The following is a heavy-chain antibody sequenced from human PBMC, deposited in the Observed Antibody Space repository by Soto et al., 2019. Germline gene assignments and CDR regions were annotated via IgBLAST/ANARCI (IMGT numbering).Heavy chain of an antibody. CDR1: GGSISSYY. V-gene: IGHV4-59*01. D-gene: IGHD1-7*01. CDR2: IYYSGST. J-gene: IGHJ4*02. Sequence: SETLSLTCTVSGGSISSYYWSWIRQPPGKGLEWIGYIYYSGSTNYNPSLKSRVTISVDTSKNQFSLKLSSVTAADTAVYYCARVLTGTYYFDYRGQGTLVTVSS. CDR3: ARVLTGTYYFDY.